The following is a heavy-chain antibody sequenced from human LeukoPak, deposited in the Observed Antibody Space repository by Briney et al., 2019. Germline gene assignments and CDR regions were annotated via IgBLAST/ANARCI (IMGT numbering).Heavy chain of an antibody. D-gene: IGHD2-15*01. J-gene: IGHJ5*02. V-gene: IGHV1-18*01. CDR1: GYTFTSYG. Sequence: ASVKVSCKASGYTFTSYGISWVRQAPGQGLEWMGWISAYNGNTNYAQKLQGRVTMTTDTSTSTAYMELRSLRSDDTAVYYCARDQALGYPDLLPINMGFFWFDPWGQGTLVTVFS. CDR3: ARDQALGYPDLLPINMGFFWFDP. CDR2: ISAYNGNT.